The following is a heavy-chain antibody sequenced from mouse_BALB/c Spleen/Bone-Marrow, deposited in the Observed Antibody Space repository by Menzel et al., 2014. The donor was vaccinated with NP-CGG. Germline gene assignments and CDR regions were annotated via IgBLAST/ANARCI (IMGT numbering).Heavy chain of an antibody. CDR1: GFTFSSYA. CDR3: ARPNTDYFDY. CDR2: ISSGGNYT. Sequence: EVNVVESGGGLVKPGGSLKLSCAASGFTFSSYAMSWIRQTPEKRLEWVATISSGGNYTYYPDSVKGRFTISRDNAKNXLYLQMSSLRSEDTAMYYCARPNTDYFDYWGQGTTLTVSS. J-gene: IGHJ2*01. D-gene: IGHD5-1-1*01. V-gene: IGHV5-9-1*01.